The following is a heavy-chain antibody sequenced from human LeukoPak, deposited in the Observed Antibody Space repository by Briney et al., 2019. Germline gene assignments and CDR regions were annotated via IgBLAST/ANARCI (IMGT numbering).Heavy chain of an antibody. J-gene: IGHJ4*02. CDR2: IKEDGSEK. V-gene: IGHV3-7*01. CDR1: GFTFRRYW. Sequence: GGSLRLSCAPSGFTFRRYWMSWVRQAPGKGLEWVANIKEDGSEKYYVDSVKGRFTISRDNAKNSLYLQMNSLRAEDTAVYYCAKSSYYDSSGYYREYYFDYWGQGTLVTVSS. D-gene: IGHD3-22*01. CDR3: AKSSYYDSSGYYREYYFDY.